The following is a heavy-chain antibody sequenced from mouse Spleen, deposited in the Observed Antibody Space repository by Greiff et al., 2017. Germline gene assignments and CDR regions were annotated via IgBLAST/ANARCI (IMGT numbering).Heavy chain of an antibody. D-gene: IGHD2-1*01. Sequence: EVKLMESGGGLVQPGGSLKLSCATSGFTFSDYYMYWVRQTPEKRLEWVAYISNGGGSTYYPDTVKGRFTISRDNAKNTLYLQMSRLKSEDTAMYYCARPTHGNSYFDYWGQGTTLTVSS. CDR2: ISNGGGST. CDR1: GFTFSDYY. V-gene: IGHV5-12*02. CDR3: ARPTHGNSYFDY. J-gene: IGHJ2*01.